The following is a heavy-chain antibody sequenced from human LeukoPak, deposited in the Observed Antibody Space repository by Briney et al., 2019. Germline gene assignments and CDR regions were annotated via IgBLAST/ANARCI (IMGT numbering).Heavy chain of an antibody. CDR2: INHSGST. Sequence: SETLSLTCAVYGGPFSGYYWSWIRQPPGKGLEWIGEINHSGSTNYNPSLKSRVTISVDTSKNQFSLKLSSVTAADKAVYYCARGRGYNSFDYWGQGTLVTVSS. V-gene: IGHV4-34*01. CDR1: GGPFSGYY. J-gene: IGHJ4*02. CDR3: ARGRGYNSFDY. D-gene: IGHD5-24*01.